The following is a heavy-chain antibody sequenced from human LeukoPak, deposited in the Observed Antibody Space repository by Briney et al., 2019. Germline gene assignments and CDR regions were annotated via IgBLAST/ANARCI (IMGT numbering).Heavy chain of an antibody. CDR3: AKAEPLGGVYAEYYYYMDV. V-gene: IGHV3-23*01. CDR1: GFTFSSYA. Sequence: PGGSLRLSCAASGFTFSSYAMSWVRQAPGKGLEWVSAISGSGGSTYYADFVKGRFTISRDNSKNTLYLQMNSLRAEDTAVYYCAKAEPLGGVYAEYYYYMDVWGKGTTVTVSS. J-gene: IGHJ6*03. CDR2: ISGSGGST. D-gene: IGHD2-8*01.